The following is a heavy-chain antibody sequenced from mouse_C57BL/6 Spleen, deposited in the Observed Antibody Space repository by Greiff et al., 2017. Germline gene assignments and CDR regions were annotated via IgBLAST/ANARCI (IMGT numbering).Heavy chain of an antibody. CDR3: ARDDSNLDY. D-gene: IGHD2-5*01. J-gene: IGHJ2*01. CDR2: ISYDGSN. V-gene: IGHV3-6*01. CDR1: GYSITSGYY. Sequence: EVKLEESGPGLVKPSQSLSLTCSVTGYSITSGYYWNWIRQFPGNKLEWMGYISYDGSNNYNPSLKNRISITRDTSKNQFFLKLNSVTTEDTATYYCARDDSNLDYWGQGTTLTVSS.